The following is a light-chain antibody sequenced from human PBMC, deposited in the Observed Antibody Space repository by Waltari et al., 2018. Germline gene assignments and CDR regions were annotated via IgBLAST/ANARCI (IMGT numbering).Light chain of an antibody. CDR3: KQRGNWPFT. CDR1: QSVRSY. J-gene: IGKJ4*01. CDR2: DAS. V-gene: IGKV3-11*01. Sequence: MVFKKSPAILFLPPGERATFSCRASQSVRSYLAWYQQKPGQAPGLPLYDASKRATGIPSRFSSSGSGTDFPLTITSLEPADFAVYYCKQRGNWPFTFGGGAKVEIK.